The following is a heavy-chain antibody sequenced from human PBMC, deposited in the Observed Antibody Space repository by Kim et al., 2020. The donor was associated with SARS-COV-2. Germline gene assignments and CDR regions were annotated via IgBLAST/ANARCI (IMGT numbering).Heavy chain of an antibody. Sequence: GGSLRLSCAASGFTFSNAWMSWVRQAPGKGLEWVGRIKSKTDGGTTDYAAPVKGRFTISRDDSKNTLYLQMNSLKTEDTAVYYCTTLCGGCAYCGGDCYPYYFDYWGQGTLVTVSS. CDR3: TTLCGGCAYCGGDCYPYYFDY. V-gene: IGHV3-15*01. CDR2: IKSKTDGGTT. CDR1: GFTFSNAW. J-gene: IGHJ4*02. D-gene: IGHD2-21*02.